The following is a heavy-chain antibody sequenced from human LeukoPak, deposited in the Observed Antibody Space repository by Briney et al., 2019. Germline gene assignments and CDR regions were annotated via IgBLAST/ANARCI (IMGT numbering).Heavy chain of an antibody. Sequence: SETLSLTCTVSGGSISNSSYYWGWIRQPPGKGLEWIGSIYYSGSTYYNPSLKSRVTISVDTSKNQFSLKLSSVTAADTAVYYCASHLGTDDAFDIWGQGTMVTVSS. D-gene: IGHD7-27*01. CDR2: IYYSGST. V-gene: IGHV4-39*01. J-gene: IGHJ3*02. CDR1: GGSISNSSYY. CDR3: ASHLGTDDAFDI.